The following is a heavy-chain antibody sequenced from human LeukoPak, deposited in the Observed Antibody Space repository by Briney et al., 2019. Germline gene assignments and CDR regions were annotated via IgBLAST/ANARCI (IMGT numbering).Heavy chain of an antibody. J-gene: IGHJ3*02. D-gene: IGHD1-7*01. CDR3: ARAIKTGTTSHDVFDI. CDR1: GYTFTIYD. V-gene: IGHV1-8*01. CDR2: MNPNRGNT. Sequence: VASAKVSCKASGYTFTIYDINSVRQATGQGVEWMGWMNPNRGNTGYAQKFQGRVTMTRNTSISTAYMELSSLRCEDAAVYYCARAIKTGTTSHDVFDIWGQGTMVTVSS.